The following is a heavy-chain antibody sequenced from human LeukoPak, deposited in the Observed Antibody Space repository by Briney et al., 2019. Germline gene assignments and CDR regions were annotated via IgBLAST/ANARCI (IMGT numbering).Heavy chain of an antibody. V-gene: IGHV3-7*01. CDR3: AREYCSGGTCYHDSFDI. CDR2: IKQDGSEK. Sequence: GGSLRLSCAASGFTFSTYWMSWVRQAPGKGLEWVANIKQDGSEKYYVDSVKGRFTISRDNAKNSLYPQMNSLRAEDTAVYYCAREYCSGGTCYHDSFDIWGQGTMLTVSS. CDR1: GFTFSTYW. D-gene: IGHD2-15*01. J-gene: IGHJ3*02.